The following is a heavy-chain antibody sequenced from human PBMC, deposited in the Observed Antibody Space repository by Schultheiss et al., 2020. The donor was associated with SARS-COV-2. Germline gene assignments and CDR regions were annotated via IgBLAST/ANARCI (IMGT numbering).Heavy chain of an antibody. J-gene: IGHJ2*01. CDR1: GGSFSGYY. CDR2: IYTSGST. V-gene: IGHV4-59*10. Sequence: SETLSLTCAVYGGSFSGYYWSWIRQPPGKGLEWIGRIYTSGSTNYNPSLKSRVTISVDTSKNQFSLKLSSVTAADTAVYYCARTLGDGHWYFDLWGRGTLVTVSS. D-gene: IGHD3-10*01. CDR3: ARTLGDGHWYFDL.